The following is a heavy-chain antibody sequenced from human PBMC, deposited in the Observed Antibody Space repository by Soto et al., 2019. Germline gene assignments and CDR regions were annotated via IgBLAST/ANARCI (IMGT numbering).Heavy chain of an antibody. CDR1: GGSVSSGSYY. CDR2: VFYSWST. Sequence: QVQLKESGPGLVKPSETLSLTCTVSGGSVSSGSYYWSWIRQPPGEGLEWIGDVFYSWSTNYNPSLKSRVTISVDTSKNRFSLKLTSVTAADTAVYYCARDVAAAGSPNFDYWGQGTLVTVSS. D-gene: IGHD6-13*01. CDR3: ARDVAAAGSPNFDY. J-gene: IGHJ4*02. V-gene: IGHV4-61*01.